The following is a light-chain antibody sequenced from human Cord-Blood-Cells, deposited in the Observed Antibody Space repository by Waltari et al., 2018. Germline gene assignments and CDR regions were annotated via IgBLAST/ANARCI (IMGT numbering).Light chain of an antibody. J-gene: IGLJ1*01. V-gene: IGLV3-21*03. CDR2: DVS. Sequence: SYVLTQPPSVSVAPGKTARITCGGNNIGSKSVHWDQQKPGQAPVLVVYDVSDRPSGIPERFSGSNSGNTATLTISRVEAGDEADYYCQVWDSSSDHYVFGTGTKVTVL. CDR3: QVWDSSSDHYV. CDR1: NIGSKS.